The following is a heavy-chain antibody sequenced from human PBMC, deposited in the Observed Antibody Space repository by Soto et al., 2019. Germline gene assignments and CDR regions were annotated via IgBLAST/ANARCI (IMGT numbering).Heavy chain of an antibody. CDR1: GFTFSSYA. CDR2: ISGSGCST. CDR3: AKVGILTGYYNPDFDY. D-gene: IGHD3-9*01. Sequence: GGSLRLSCAASGFTFSSYAMSWVRQAPGKGLEWVSAISGSGCSTYYADSVKGRFTISRDNSKNTLYLQMNSLRAEDTAVYYCAKVGILTGYYNPDFDYWGQGTLVTVSS. V-gene: IGHV3-23*01. J-gene: IGHJ4*02.